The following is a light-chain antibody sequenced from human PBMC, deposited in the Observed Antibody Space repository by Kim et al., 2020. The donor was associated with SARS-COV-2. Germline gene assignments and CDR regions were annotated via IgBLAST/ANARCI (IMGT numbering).Light chain of an antibody. CDR2: DVT. V-gene: IGLV2-14*01. Sequence: QSALTQPASVSGSPRQSITISCTGTSSDVGRYGYVSWHQQYPGQAPKVIIYDVTKRPSGVSDRFSGSKSGNTASLTISGLQAEDEADYYCSSYTITSTYVFGTGTKVTVL. CDR1: SSDVGRYGY. CDR3: SSYTITSTYV. J-gene: IGLJ1*01.